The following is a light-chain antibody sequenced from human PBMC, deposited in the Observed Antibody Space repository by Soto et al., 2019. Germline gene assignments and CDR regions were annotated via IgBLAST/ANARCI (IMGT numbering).Light chain of an antibody. CDR2: ADS. J-gene: IGKJ5*01. CDR3: QQYNSWIPIT. CDR1: QSVSSSY. Sequence: EIVLTQSPCTLSLSPGERATLSCRASQSVSSSYLAWYQQKPGQAPRLLIYADSNRATGIPARFSGSGSGTEFTLTISSLQSEDFAVYYCQQYNSWIPITFGQGTRLEIK. V-gene: IGKV3-20*01.